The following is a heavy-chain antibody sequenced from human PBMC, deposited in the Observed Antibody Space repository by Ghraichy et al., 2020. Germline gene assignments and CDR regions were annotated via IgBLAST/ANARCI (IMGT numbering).Heavy chain of an antibody. V-gene: IGHV3-64D*06. CDR3: VRGFSGSYPPQDVFDL. CDR2: ITTHGGNT. D-gene: IGHD1-26*01. Sequence: GVLNISCSASGFTFSIYAMYWVRQAPGKALQYVSSITTHGGNTYYADSVKGRFTISRDNSQNTVYLQMNSLRPEDTAVYSCVRGFSGSYPPQDVFDLWGQGTMVTVSA. CDR1: GFTFSIYA. J-gene: IGHJ3*01.